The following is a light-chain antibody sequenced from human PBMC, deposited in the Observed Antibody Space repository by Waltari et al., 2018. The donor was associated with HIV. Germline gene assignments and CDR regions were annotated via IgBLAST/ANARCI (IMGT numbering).Light chain of an antibody. J-gene: IGLJ2*01. V-gene: IGLV3-10*01. CDR1: ALPQKY. CDR3: YSTDSSGNQGV. CDR2: EDS. Sequence: SYELTQPPSVSVSPGQTARITCPGDALPQKYAYWYQQKSGQAPVPVIYEDSKRRHGIRGRFSGSSSRTMATLTISGAQVEDEADYYCYSTDSSGNQGVFGGGTKLTVL.